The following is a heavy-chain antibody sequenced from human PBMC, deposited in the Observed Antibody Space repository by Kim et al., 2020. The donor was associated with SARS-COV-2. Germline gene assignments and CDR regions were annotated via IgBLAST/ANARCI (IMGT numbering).Heavy chain of an antibody. CDR2: IRSKAYGGTP. J-gene: IGHJ6*02. CDR1: GFTFGDYA. Sequence: GGSLRLSCTASGFTFGDYAMSWFRQAPGKGLEWVGFIRSKAYGGTPEYAASVKGRFTISRDDSKSIAYLQMNSLKTEDTAVYYCTRGQYSSSWYRGDAYYYYGMDGWGQGTTGTVSS. D-gene: IGHD6-13*01. CDR3: TRGQYSSSWYRGDAYYYYGMDG. V-gene: IGHV3-49*03.